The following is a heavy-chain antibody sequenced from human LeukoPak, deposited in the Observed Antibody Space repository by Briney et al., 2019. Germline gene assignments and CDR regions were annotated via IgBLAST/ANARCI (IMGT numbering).Heavy chain of an antibody. Sequence: NLGESLKISCKGSGYSFTSYWIGWVRQMPGKGLEWMGMIYPGDSDTRYSPSFQGQGTISADKSINTAYLQWSSLKASDTAMYYCVRATAAAGNDYWGLGTQVTVSS. J-gene: IGHJ4*02. D-gene: IGHD6-13*01. CDR3: VRATAAAGNDY. CDR2: IYPGDSDT. CDR1: GYSFTSYW. V-gene: IGHV5-51*01.